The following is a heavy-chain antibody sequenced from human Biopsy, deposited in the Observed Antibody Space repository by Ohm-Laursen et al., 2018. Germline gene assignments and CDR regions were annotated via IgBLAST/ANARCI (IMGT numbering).Heavy chain of an antibody. CDR1: GGSISNNNYY. J-gene: IGHJ5*02. CDR2: IFYRGSP. V-gene: IGHV4-39*01. Sequence: GTLSLTCTVSGGSISNNNYYWGWIRQPPGKGLEWIGRIFYRGSPHYKPSLKSRVNISVDTSKNQFSLKLNSVTAADTAVYYCARDYDTSGYYYVSWGQGTLVTVSS. D-gene: IGHD3-22*01. CDR3: ARDYDTSGYYYVS.